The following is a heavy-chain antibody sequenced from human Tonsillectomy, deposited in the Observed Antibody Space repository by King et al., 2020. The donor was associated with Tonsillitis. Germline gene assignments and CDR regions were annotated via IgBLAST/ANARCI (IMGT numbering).Heavy chain of an antibody. Sequence: VQLVESGGGLFQPGGSLRLSCAASGFTFSRYWMHWVRQAPGKGLVWVSRIESDGTITTYADSVKGRFTISRDNAKNTLYLQMNSLRAEDTAVYYCARVNDYGDYNYFDYGMDVWGQGTTVTVSS. CDR1: GFTFSRYW. V-gene: IGHV3-74*01. CDR2: IESDGTIT. CDR3: ARVNDYGDYNYFDYGMDV. J-gene: IGHJ6*02. D-gene: IGHD4-17*01.